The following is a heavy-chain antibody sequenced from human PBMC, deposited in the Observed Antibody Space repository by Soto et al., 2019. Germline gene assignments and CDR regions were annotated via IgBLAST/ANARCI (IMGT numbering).Heavy chain of an antibody. V-gene: IGHV3-15*07. CDR1: GFSITNTW. Sequence: ESGGGLVQPGGSLRLSCAASGFSITNTWMHWVRQAPGKGLEWVGRVKSKADGGTADYAAPVKGRFTVSRDDSKNTQYLQMNSLKREDTAVYYCNSYPYFWGGHTPLWGQGTLVTVSS. CDR2: VKSKADGGTA. D-gene: IGHD3-3*01. J-gene: IGHJ4*02. CDR3: NSYPYFWGGHTPL.